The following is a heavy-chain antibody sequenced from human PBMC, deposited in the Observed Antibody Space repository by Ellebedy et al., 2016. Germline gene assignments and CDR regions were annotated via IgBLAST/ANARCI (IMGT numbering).Heavy chain of an antibody. CDR3: ARVRSPDYSTNYDLDV. CDR2: IGSTGSTI. J-gene: IGHJ6*02. CDR1: GFTFGDSY. V-gene: IGHV3-11*01. Sequence: GGSLRLXCVASGFTFGDSYMSWIRQTPGKGLEWIAYIGSTGSTIYYGESVKGRFSISRDNSKNRVYLQMSSLRVEDTAVYSCARVRSPDYSTNYDLDVWGQGTTVTVSS. D-gene: IGHD3-22*01.